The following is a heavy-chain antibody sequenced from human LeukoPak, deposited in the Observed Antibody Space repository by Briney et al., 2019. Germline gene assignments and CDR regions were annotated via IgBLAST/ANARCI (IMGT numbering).Heavy chain of an antibody. CDR2: ISGNGVST. D-gene: IGHD6-13*01. CDR1: GFTFSTYA. Sequence: GGSLKLSCAASGFTFSTYAMSWVRQAPGKGLEWVSTISGNGVSTYYANSVKGRFTISRDNSKNTLWLQMNSLRAEDTALYYCAKPQYDSSWYYFDYWGQGTLVTVSS. V-gene: IGHV3-23*01. CDR3: AKPQYDSSWYYFDY. J-gene: IGHJ4*02.